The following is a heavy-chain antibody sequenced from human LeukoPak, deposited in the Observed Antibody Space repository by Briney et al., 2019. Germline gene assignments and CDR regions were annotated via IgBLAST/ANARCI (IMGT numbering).Heavy chain of an antibody. J-gene: IGHJ6*03. CDR3: ARGYYSDYYMDV. CDR1: GYTFTSYD. V-gene: IGHV1-8*01. Sequence: ASVKVSCKASGYTFTSYDINWVRQATGQGLEWMGWMNPNCGNTGYAHKFQGRVTMTRNNSISTAYMELSSLRSEDTAVYYCARGYYSDYYMDVWGKGTTVTVSS. CDR2: MNPNCGNT. D-gene: IGHD4-11*01.